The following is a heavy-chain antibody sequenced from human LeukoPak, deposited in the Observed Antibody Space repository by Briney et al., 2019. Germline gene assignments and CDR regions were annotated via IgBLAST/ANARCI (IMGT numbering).Heavy chain of an antibody. CDR3: ARVLNERNSAVEDY. Sequence: SVKVSCKASGGTFSSYAISWVRQAPGQGLEWMGGIIPIFGTANYAQKFQGRVTITADESTSTAYMELSSLRSEDTAVYCCARVLNERNSAVEDYWGQGTLVTVSS. V-gene: IGHV1-69*01. J-gene: IGHJ4*02. CDR2: IIPIFGTA. D-gene: IGHD4-23*01. CDR1: GGTFSSYA.